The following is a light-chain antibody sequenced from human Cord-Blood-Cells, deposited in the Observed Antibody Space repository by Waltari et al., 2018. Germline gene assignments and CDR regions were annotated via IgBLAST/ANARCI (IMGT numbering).Light chain of an antibody. Sequence: NFMLTQPHSVSESPGKTVTIYCTRSSGSIASNSVQWYQQRPGSSPTTVIYEDNQRPSGVPDRFSGSIDSSSNSASLTISGLKTEDEADYYCQSYDSSNWVFGGGTKLTVL. J-gene: IGLJ3*02. CDR3: QSYDSSNWV. V-gene: IGLV6-57*01. CDR1: SGSIASNS. CDR2: EDN.